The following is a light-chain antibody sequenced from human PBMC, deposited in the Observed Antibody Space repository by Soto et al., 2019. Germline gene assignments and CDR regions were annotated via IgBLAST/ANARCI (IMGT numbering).Light chain of an antibody. V-gene: IGKV1-9*01. CDR1: QGISSY. CDR3: QQLTSYPRLT. CDR2: AAS. J-gene: IGKJ4*01. Sequence: IQLTQSPSSLSASVGDRVTITCRASQGISSYLAWYQQKPGKAPKLLIYAASTLQSGVPSRFSGSGSGTDFTLTISSLQPEDFATYYCQQLTSYPRLTFGGGTKVEIX.